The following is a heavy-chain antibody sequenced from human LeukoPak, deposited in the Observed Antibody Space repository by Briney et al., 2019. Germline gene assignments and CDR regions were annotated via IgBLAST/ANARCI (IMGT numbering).Heavy chain of an antibody. CDR1: GYTFTSYY. J-gene: IGHJ4*02. Sequence: ASVKVSRKASGYTFTSYYMHWVRQAPGQGLEWMGWMNPNSGNTGYAQKFQGRVTMTRNTSISTAYMELSSLRSEDTAVYYCARGPYYDILTGYYPIDYWGQGTLVTVSS. D-gene: IGHD3-9*01. CDR2: MNPNSGNT. V-gene: IGHV1-8*02. CDR3: ARGPYYDILTGYYPIDY.